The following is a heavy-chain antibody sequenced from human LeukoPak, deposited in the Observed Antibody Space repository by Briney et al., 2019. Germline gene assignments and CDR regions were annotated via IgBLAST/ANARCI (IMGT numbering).Heavy chain of an antibody. CDR2: INNDGRNT. Sequence: GGSLRLSCAASGFTFSTYWMHWVRQAPGKGLVWVSHINNDGRNTGYADSVKGRFTISRDNAEDTLYLQMNSLRAEDTAVYYCAREDDLDIWGQGTMVTVSS. V-gene: IGHV3-74*01. CDR1: GFTFSTYW. J-gene: IGHJ3*02. CDR3: AREDDLDI.